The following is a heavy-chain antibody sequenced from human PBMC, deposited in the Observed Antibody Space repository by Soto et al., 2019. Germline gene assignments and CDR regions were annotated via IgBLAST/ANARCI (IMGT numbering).Heavy chain of an antibody. J-gene: IGHJ3*02. CDR2: IYYSGST. CDR3: ARLGLCGGDCYSGAFDI. D-gene: IGHD2-21*02. V-gene: IGHV4-39*01. Sequence: SETLSLTCTVSGGSISSSSYYWGWIRQPPGKGLEWIGSIYYSGSTYYNPSLKSRVTISVDTSKNQFSLKLSSVTAADTAVYYCARLGLCGGDCYSGAFDIWGQGTMVTVSS. CDR1: GGSISSSSYY.